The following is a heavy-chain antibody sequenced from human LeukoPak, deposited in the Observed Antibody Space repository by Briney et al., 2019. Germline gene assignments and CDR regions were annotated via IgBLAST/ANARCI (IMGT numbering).Heavy chain of an antibody. V-gene: IGHV4-34*01. CDR2: INHSGST. CDR1: GGSFSGYY. Sequence: SETLSLTCAVYGGSFSGYYWSWIRQPPGKGLEWIGEINHSGSTNYNPSLKSRVTISVDTSKNQFSLKLSFVTAADTAVYYCARGRQWLVYWGQGTLVTVSS. D-gene: IGHD6-19*01. CDR3: ARGRQWLVY. J-gene: IGHJ4*02.